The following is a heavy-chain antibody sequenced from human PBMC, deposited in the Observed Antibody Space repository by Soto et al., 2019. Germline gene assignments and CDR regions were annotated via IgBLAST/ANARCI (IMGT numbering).Heavy chain of an antibody. Sequence: SETLSLTCAVYGASLSDNYCNWLRQPPGKGLEWIGEINHSGNTNYNPSLRSRVTISIDTSKNQLSLNLRSVSAADTAVYYCARGRGDFDACGQRTPVTVSS. CDR3: ARGRGDFDA. D-gene: IGHD2-21*02. V-gene: IGHV4-34*01. J-gene: IGHJ5*02. CDR1: GASLSDNY. CDR2: INHSGNT.